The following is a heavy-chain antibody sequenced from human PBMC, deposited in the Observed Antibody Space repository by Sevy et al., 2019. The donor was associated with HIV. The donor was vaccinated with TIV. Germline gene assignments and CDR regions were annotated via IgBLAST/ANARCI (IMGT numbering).Heavy chain of an antibody. J-gene: IGHJ4*02. CDR1: GFTFSDYY. Sequence: GGSLRLSCAVSGFTFSDYYMTWIRQAPGKGLEWVSYISSGSTYINYADSVKGRFTISRDNAKNSLYLQMNSLRAEDTAVYYCAKDSRVYSSSHFDYWGQGTLVTVSS. CDR2: ISSGSTYI. V-gene: IGHV3-11*06. D-gene: IGHD6-13*01. CDR3: AKDSRVYSSSHFDY.